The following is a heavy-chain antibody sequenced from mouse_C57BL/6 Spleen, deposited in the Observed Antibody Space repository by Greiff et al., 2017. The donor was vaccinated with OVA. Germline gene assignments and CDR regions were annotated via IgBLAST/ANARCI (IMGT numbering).Heavy chain of an antibody. V-gene: IGHV1-52*01. J-gene: IGHJ2*01. D-gene: IGHD2-10*02. CDR2: IDPSDSET. Sequence: QVQLQQSGAELVRPGSSVKLSCKASGYTFTSYWMHWVKQRPIQGLEWIGNIDPSDSETHYNQKFKDKATLTVDKSSSTAYMQLSSLTSEDSAVYYCARRSPYDFDYWGQGTTLTVSS. CDR1: GYTFTSYW. CDR3: ARRSPYDFDY.